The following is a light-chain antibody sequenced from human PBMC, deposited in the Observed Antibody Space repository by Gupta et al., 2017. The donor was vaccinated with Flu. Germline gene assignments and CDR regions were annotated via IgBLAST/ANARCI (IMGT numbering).Light chain of an antibody. V-gene: IGKV1-5*03. Sequence: IQMTQSPSTLSASVGNRVTITCRASESISTWLAWYQQKPGKAPNLLIYKASSLESGVPSRFSGSGSGTEFTLTISSLQPDDLATYYCQQYNSDPWTFGQGTKVEIK. J-gene: IGKJ1*01. CDR3: QQYNSDPWT. CDR2: KAS. CDR1: ESISTW.